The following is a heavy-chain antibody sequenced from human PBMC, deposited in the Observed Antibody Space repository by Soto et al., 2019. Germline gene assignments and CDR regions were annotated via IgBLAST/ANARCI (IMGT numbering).Heavy chain of an antibody. D-gene: IGHD3-10*01. Sequence: EVQLVESGGGLVQPGGSLRLSCAASGFIVSSNYMSWVRQAPGKGLEWVSVIYTSGCTYYADYVKGRCTISRDNSKNIVYLQMKGLRAEDTAVYYCARGDGALDVWGQGTLVTVS. V-gene: IGHV3-66*01. CDR3: ARGDGALDV. CDR2: IYTSGCT. J-gene: IGHJ3*01. CDR1: GFIVSSNY.